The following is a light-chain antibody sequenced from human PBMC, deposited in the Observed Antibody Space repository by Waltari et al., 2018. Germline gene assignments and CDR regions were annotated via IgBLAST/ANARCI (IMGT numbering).Light chain of an antibody. CDR3: SSYTGIRSVI. V-gene: IGLV2-8*01. CDR1: SRAVGSYIH. CDR2: EVN. Sequence: QSALTQPPSASGSPGQSVTISCSGSSRAVGSYIHFSWYQQHPGKAPRLIIYEVNKRPSGVPDRFSGSKSGNTASLTVAGLQSEDEAVYFCSSYTGIRSVIFGGGTHLSVL. J-gene: IGLJ2*01.